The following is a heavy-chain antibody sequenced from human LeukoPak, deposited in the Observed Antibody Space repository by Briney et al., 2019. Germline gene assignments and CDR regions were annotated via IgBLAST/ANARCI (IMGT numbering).Heavy chain of an antibody. V-gene: IGHV1-8*01. D-gene: IGHD6-13*01. CDR3: ARGGILAAAGNYYYGMDV. CDR1: GYTFTSYD. J-gene: IGHJ6*02. CDR2: MNPNSGNT. Sequence: ASVKVSCKASGYTFTSYDINWVRQATGQGLEWMGWMNPNSGNTGYAQKFQGRVTTTRNTSISTAYMELSSLRSEDTAVYYCARGGILAAAGNYYYGMDVWGQGTTVTVSS.